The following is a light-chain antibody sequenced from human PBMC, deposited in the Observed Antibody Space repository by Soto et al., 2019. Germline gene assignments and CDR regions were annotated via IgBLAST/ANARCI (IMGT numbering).Light chain of an antibody. V-gene: IGKV1-5*01. CDR1: QSISNW. CDR2: DGS. J-gene: IGKJ1*01. CDR3: QQYNSFPWT. Sequence: DIQMTQSPSTLSASVGDRVTITCRASQSISNWLAWSQQKPGKAPKLLIYDGSSLESGVPSRFSGSGSGTEFPLTISSLQPADFATYYCQQYNSFPWTFGQGTKVEIK.